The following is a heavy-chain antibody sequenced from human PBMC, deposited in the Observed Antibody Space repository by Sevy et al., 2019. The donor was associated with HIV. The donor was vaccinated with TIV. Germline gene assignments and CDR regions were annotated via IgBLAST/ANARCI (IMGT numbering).Heavy chain of an antibody. Sequence: GGSLRLSCAASGFTFSSYNMNWVRQAPGKGLEWVSSITSTSDYIYYADSLKGRCTISRDNAKTLLYLQMNSLRAEDNAVYFCARGPPPFYGMDVWGQGTTVTVSS. J-gene: IGHJ6*02. CDR3: ARGPPPFYGMDV. V-gene: IGHV3-21*06. CDR1: GFTFSSYN. CDR2: ITSTSDYI.